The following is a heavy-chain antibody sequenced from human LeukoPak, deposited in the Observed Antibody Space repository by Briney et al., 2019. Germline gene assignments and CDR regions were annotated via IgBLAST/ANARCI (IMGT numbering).Heavy chain of an antibody. D-gene: IGHD2-2*02. V-gene: IGHV4-39*07. CDR3: ARALGYCSSTSCYRPREFDY. CDR2: IYYSGST. J-gene: IGHJ4*02. Sequence: SETLSFTCTVSGGSISSSSYYWGWIRQPPGKGLEWIGSIYYSGSTYYNPSLKSRVTISVDTSKNQFSLKLSSVTAADTAVYYCARALGYCSSTSCYRPREFDYWGQGTLVTVSS. CDR1: GGSISSSSYY.